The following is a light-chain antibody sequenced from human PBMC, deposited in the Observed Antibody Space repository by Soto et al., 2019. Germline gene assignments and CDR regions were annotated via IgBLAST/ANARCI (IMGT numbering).Light chain of an antibody. CDR1: QIVSSNN. J-gene: IGKJ1*01. Sequence: VLTQSPGTLSLSPGERATLSCRASQIVSSNNLAWYQQKPGQAPRLLIYGASSRATGFRDRFSGSGYGKDFTLTIGRLEPEDIAVYYCQQYGGSPLWTFGQGTKVEIK. V-gene: IGKV3-20*01. CDR2: GAS. CDR3: QQYGGSPLWT.